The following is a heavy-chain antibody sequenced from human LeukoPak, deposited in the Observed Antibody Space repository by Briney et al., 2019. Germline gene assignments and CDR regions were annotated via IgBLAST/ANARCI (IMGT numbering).Heavy chain of an antibody. Sequence: WIRQPAGKGLEWIGRIYTSGSTDYNPSLKSRVTMSVGTSKNQFSLKLSSVTAADTAVYYCASSGSYSPRYFDYWGQGTLVTVSS. J-gene: IGHJ4*02. CDR2: IYTSGST. D-gene: IGHD1-26*01. CDR3: ASSGSYSPRYFDY. V-gene: IGHV4-4*07.